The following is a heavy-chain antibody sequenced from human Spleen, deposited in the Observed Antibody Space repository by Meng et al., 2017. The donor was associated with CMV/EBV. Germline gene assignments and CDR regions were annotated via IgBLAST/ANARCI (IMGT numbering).Heavy chain of an antibody. CDR2: ICCDGGNT. CDR3: AKDSAGWYYFDY. J-gene: IGHJ4*02. Sequence: SAASGFGFDDYTMRWVRQAPGKGLEWVSLICCDGGNTDYADSVKGRFTISRDNSKNSLYLQMNSLRTEDTALYYCAKDSAGWYYFDYWGQGTLVTVSS. V-gene: IGHV3-43*01. CDR1: GFGFDDYT. D-gene: IGHD6-19*01.